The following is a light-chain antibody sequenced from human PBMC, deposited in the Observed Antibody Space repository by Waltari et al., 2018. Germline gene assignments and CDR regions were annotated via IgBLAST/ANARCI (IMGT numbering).Light chain of an antibody. CDR3: MQALQTPRT. CDR2: LGS. V-gene: IGKV2-28*01. CDR1: QSLMHRNGYNY. Sequence: DIVMTQSQLSLPVTPGEPAAIPCMSSQSLMHRNGYNYFDLYLQKPGQSPPLLIYLGSNRASGVPARFSGSGSGTDFTLKISRVEAEDVGVYYCMQALQTPRTFGQGTKVEIK. J-gene: IGKJ1*01.